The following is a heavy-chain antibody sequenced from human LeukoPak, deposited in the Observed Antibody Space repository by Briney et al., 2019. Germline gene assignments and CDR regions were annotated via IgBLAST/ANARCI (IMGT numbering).Heavy chain of an antibody. V-gene: IGHV3-23*01. J-gene: IGHJ4*02. CDR1: GFTFSSYA. CDR3: AKVAHYYGSGSYYEYYFHY. D-gene: IGHD3-10*01. CDR2: ISGSGGST. Sequence: GGSLRLSCAASGFTFSSYAMSWVRQAPGKGLEWVSAISGSGGSTYYADSVKGRFTISRDNSKNTLYLQMNSLRAEDTAVYCCAKVAHYYGSGSYYEYYFHYWGQGTLVTVSS.